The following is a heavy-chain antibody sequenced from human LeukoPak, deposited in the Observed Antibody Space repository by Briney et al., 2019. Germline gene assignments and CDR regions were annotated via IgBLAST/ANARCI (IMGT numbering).Heavy chain of an antibody. J-gene: IGHJ4*02. CDR2: ISSSSSTI. CDR3: ARDTRPSYDYVWGSYRYISGAFDY. CDR1: GFTFSSYS. V-gene: IGHV3-48*01. Sequence: GGSLRLSCAASGFTFSSYSMNWVRQAPGEGLEWVSYISSSSSTIYYADSVKGRFTISRDNAKNSLYLQMNSLRAEDTAVYYCARDTRPSYDYVWGSYRYISGAFDYWGQGTLVTVSS. D-gene: IGHD3-16*02.